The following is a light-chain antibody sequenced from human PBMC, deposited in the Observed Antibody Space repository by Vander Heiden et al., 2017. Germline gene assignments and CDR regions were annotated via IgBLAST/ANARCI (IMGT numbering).Light chain of an antibody. CDR3: RQSIDLPPT. J-gene: IGKJ4*01. CDR2: EVS. CDR1: QSLLHSNGKTY. V-gene: IGKV2D-29*02. Sequence: DIVMTQTPLSLSVTPGQPASISCKSSQSLLHSNGKTYLFWYLQKPGQSPQLLIDEVSNRFSGVPDRLTGSGSGTDFTLHISRVEAEDVGLYYCRQSIDLPPTFGGGTKVEIK.